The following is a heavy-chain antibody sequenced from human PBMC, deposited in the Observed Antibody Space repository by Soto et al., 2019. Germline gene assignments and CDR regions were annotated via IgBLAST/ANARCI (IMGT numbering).Heavy chain of an antibody. Sequence: QVQLVQSGAEVKKPGSSVKVSCKASGGTFSSYAIRWVRQAPGQGLEWMGGIMPIFGTANYARKFQGRVTIIADESTSTGYMELSSLRSEDTAVYYCARSNGSGSSPTLYYYYYGMDVWGQGTTVTVSS. CDR2: IMPIFGTA. CDR1: GGTFSSYA. J-gene: IGHJ6*02. CDR3: ARSNGSGSSPTLYYYYYGMDV. V-gene: IGHV1-69*01. D-gene: IGHD3-10*01.